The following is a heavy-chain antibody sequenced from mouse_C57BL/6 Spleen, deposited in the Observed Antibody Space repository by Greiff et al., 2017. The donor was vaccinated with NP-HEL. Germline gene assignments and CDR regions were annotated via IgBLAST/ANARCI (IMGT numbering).Heavy chain of an antibody. D-gene: IGHD1-1*01. V-gene: IGHV1-55*01. Sequence: VQLQQPGAELVKPGASVEMSCKASGYTFTSYWITWVKQRPGQGLEWIGDIYPGSGSTNYNEKFKSKATLTVDTSSSTAYMQLSSLTSEDSAVYYCAHYYGSSLYYAMDYWGQGTSVTVSS. CDR1: GYTFTSYW. CDR2: IYPGSGST. CDR3: AHYYGSSLYYAMDY. J-gene: IGHJ4*01.